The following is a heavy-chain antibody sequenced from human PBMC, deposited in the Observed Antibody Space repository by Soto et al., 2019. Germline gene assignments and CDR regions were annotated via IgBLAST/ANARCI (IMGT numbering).Heavy chain of an antibody. CDR2: IWYDGSNK. CDR3: ARDELRFLKEGDNTPHFGMDG. D-gene: IGHD3-3*01. V-gene: IGHV3-33*01. Sequence: GGSLRLSCAASGFTFSSYGMHWVRQAPGKGLEWVAVIWYDGSNKYYADSVKGRFTISRDNSKNTLYLQMNSLRAEDTAVYYCARDELRFLKEGDNTPHFGMDGWGQGTTVT. CDR1: GFTFSSYG. J-gene: IGHJ6*02.